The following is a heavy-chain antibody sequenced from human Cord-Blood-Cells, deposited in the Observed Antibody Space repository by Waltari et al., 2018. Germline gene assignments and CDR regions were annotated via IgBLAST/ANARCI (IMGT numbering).Heavy chain of an antibody. Sequence: QVQLVQSGAEVKKPGASVKVSCKVSGYTLTALSMHWLHQAPGKGLEWMGGFDPEDGETIYAQKFQGRVTMTEDTSTDTAYMELSSLRSEDTAVYYCATCPEYGSGSYYNYWGQGTLVTVSS. V-gene: IGHV1-24*01. CDR3: ATCPEYGSGSYYNY. J-gene: IGHJ4*02. CDR1: GYTLTALS. CDR2: FDPEDGET. D-gene: IGHD3-10*01.